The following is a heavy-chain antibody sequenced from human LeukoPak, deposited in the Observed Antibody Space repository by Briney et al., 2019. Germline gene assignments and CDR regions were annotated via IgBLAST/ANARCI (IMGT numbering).Heavy chain of an antibody. CDR3: ARDSVVGLFH. D-gene: IGHD3-22*01. V-gene: IGHV4-34*01. CDR1: GGSFSGYY. J-gene: IGHJ4*02. Sequence: SETLSLTCAVYGGSFSGYYWSWIRQPPGKGLEWIGEINHSGSTNYNPSLKSRVTTSVDTSKNQFSLKLSSVTAADTAVYYCARDSVVGLFHWGQGTLVTVSS. CDR2: INHSGST.